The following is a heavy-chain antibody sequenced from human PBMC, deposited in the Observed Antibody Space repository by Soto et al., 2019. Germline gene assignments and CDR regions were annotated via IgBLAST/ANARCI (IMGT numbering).Heavy chain of an antibody. J-gene: IGHJ6*02. CDR1: GGTFSSYA. Sequence: ASVKVSCKASGGTFSSYAISWVRQAPGQGLEWMGGIIPIFGTANYAQKFQGRVTITADESTSTAYMELSSLRSEDTAVYYCARGGVDIVVVPAARGYYYYGMDVWGQGTTVTVSS. CDR2: IIPIFGTA. CDR3: ARGGVDIVVVPAARGYYYYGMDV. V-gene: IGHV1-69*13. D-gene: IGHD2-2*01.